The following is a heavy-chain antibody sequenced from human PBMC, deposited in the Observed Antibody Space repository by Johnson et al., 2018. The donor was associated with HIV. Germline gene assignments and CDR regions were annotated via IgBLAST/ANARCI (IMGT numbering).Heavy chain of an antibody. CDR2: IYSGGST. CDR3: ARLSKGGFDAFDI. D-gene: IGHD5/OR15-5a*01. CDR1: GFIFSSNY. Sequence: VQLVESGGGVVQPGGSLRLSCAASGFIFSSNYISWVRQAPGKGLEWVSVIYSGGSTYYADSVKGRFTISRDNSKNTLHLQMNSLRGEDTAVYYCARLSKGGFDAFDIWGQGTMVTVSS. J-gene: IGHJ3*02. V-gene: IGHV3-66*01.